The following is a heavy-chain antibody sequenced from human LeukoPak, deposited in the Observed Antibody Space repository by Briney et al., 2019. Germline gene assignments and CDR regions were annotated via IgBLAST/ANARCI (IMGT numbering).Heavy chain of an antibody. D-gene: IGHD5-12*01. V-gene: IGHV4-30-2*01. Sequence: SQTLSLTCTVSGGSINSGGYPWSWIRQPPGKGLEWIGYIYHSGSTYYNPSLKSRVTISVDRSKNQFSLKLSSVTAADTAVYYCALWATFYFDYWGQGTLVTVSS. CDR1: GGSINSGGYP. CDR2: IYHSGST. CDR3: ALWATFYFDY. J-gene: IGHJ4*02.